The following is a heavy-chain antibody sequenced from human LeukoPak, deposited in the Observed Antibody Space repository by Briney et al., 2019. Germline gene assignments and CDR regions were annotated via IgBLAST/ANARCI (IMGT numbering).Heavy chain of an antibody. J-gene: IGHJ4*02. CDR1: GFTFSSYW. D-gene: IGHD4-17*01. Sequence: GGSLRLSCAASGFTFSSYWMSWVRQAPGKGLEWVANIKQDGSEKYYVDSVKGRFTISRDNAKNSLYLQMNSLRAEDTAVYYCAKGSRPVTTYDYFDYWGQGTLVTVSS. CDR2: IKQDGSEK. CDR3: AKGSRPVTTYDYFDY. V-gene: IGHV3-7*01.